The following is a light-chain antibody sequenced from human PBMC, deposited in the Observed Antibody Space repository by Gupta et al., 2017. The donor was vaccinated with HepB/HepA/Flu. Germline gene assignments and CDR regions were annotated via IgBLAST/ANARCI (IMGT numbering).Light chain of an antibody. J-gene: IGLJ3*02. V-gene: IGLV3-21*02. CDR3: QVWDSGTDHHVV. Sequence: SYVLPPPPSVSVAPGQTASITCGGNDIGSKSVHWYQQKPGQAPRLVVYGDSDRPAGIPDRVSGSKSGNTATLTISRVEAGDEADYSCQVWDSGTDHHVVFGGGTKLTVL. CDR2: GDS. CDR1: DIGSKS.